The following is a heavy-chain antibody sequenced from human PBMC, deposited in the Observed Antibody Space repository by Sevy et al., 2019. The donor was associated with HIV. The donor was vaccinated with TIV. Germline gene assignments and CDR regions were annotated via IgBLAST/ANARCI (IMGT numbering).Heavy chain of an antibody. V-gene: IGHV1-2*02. Sequence: ASVKVSCKASGITFIDYFIHWVRQAPGQGLEWMGWINPNNGGINYEQKFQGRVTMTSDMSSSTAFMELTSRASDDTAMYYCAGVDHSGSRGFDIWGRGTMVTVSS. J-gene: IGHJ3*02. CDR3: AGVDHSGSRGFDI. D-gene: IGHD2-15*01. CDR1: GITFIDYF. CDR2: INPNNGGI.